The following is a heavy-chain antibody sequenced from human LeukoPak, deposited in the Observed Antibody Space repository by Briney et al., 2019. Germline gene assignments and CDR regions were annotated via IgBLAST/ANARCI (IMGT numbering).Heavy chain of an antibody. J-gene: IGHJ4*02. CDR3: AREGSHRSSTSCYYY. CDR1: GYTFISYG. D-gene: IGHD2-2*01. V-gene: IGHV1-18*01. CDR2: ISAYNGNT. Sequence: GASVKVSCKASGYTFISYGISWVRQAPGQGLEWMGWISAYNGNTIYAQKLQGRVTMTTDTSTTTAYMELRSLRSDDTAVYYCAREGSHRSSTSCYYYWGQGTLVTVSS.